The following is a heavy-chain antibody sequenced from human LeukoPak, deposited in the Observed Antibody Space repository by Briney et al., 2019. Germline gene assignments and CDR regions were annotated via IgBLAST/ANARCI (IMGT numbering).Heavy chain of an antibody. J-gene: IGHJ4*02. CDR2: ITGSGGST. V-gene: IGHV3-23*01. CDR3: AKGARYSSSETNLDY. Sequence: GGSLRLSCAASAFTFSSYVMSGVRQVPGKGLEWVSSITGSGGSTYYADSVQGRFTISRDNSDNTLYLQMSSLRAEDTAVYYCAKGARYSSSETNLDYWGQGTLVTVSS. CDR1: AFTFSSYV. D-gene: IGHD6-13*01.